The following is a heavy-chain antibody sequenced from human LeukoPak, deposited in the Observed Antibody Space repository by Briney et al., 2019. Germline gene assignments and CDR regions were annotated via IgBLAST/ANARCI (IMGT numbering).Heavy chain of an antibody. Sequence: SETLSLTCTVSGGSISSSSYYWGWIRQPPGKGLEWIGSIYYSGSTYYNPSLKSRVTISVDTSKNQFSLKLSSVTAADTAVYYCATPAGPYYYDSSGYYYYWGQGTLVTVSS. D-gene: IGHD3-22*01. CDR2: IYYSGST. J-gene: IGHJ4*02. CDR3: ATPAGPYYYDSSGYYYY. V-gene: IGHV4-39*01. CDR1: GGSISSSSYY.